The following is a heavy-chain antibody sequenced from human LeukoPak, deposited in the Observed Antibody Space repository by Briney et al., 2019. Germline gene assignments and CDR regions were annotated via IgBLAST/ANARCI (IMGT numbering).Heavy chain of an antibody. CDR2: IIPIFGTA. Sequence: GASVKVSCTASGGTFSSYAISWVRQAPGQGLEWMGGIIPIFGTANYAQKFQGRVTITADESTSTAYMELSSLRSEDTAVYYCARVPAGAYFDYWGQGTLVTVSS. J-gene: IGHJ4*02. V-gene: IGHV1-69*13. D-gene: IGHD7-27*01. CDR3: ARVPAGAYFDY. CDR1: GGTFSSYA.